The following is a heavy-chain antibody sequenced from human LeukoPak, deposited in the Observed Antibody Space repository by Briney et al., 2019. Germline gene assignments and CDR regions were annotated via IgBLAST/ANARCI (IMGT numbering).Heavy chain of an antibody. V-gene: IGHV4-59*01. Sequence: SETLSLTCTVSGGSISSYYWSWIRQPLGKGLEWIGYIYYSGSTNYNPSLKSRVTISVDTSKNQFSLKLSSVTAADTAVYYCARGFSGYDYVGVFDYWGQGTLVTVSS. CDR1: GGSISSYY. D-gene: IGHD5-12*01. J-gene: IGHJ4*02. CDR2: IYYSGST. CDR3: ARGFSGYDYVGVFDY.